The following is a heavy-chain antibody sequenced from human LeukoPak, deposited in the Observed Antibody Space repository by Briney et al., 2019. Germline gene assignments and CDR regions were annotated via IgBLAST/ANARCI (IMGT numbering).Heavy chain of an antibody. V-gene: IGHV4-59*08. CDR2: IYQTGDS. CDR3: ARHPSATPFDH. CDR1: GGSMINNY. Sequence: PSETLSPTCTVSGGSMINNYWSWIRQPPGKGLEWIGYIYQTGDSNHNPSLKSRVTISMDTSKNQLSLNLNSVTAADTAVYYCARHPSATPFDHWGQGTLVTVSS. J-gene: IGHJ4*02. D-gene: IGHD2-15*01.